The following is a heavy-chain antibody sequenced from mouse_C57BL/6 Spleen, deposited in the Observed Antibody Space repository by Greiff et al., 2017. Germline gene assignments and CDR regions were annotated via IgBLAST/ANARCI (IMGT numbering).Heavy chain of an antibody. Sequence: QVQLQKSGPELVKPGASVKISCKASGYAFSSSWMNWVKQRPGKGLEWIGRIYPGDGDTNYNGKFKGKATLTADKSSSTAYMQLSSLTSEDSAVYFCARGALGFDYWGQGTTLTVSS. J-gene: IGHJ2*01. CDR2: IYPGDGDT. V-gene: IGHV1-82*01. CDR1: GYAFSSSW. CDR3: ARGALGFDY.